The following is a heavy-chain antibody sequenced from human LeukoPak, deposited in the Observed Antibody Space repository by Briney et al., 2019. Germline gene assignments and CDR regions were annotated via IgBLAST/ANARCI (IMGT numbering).Heavy chain of an antibody. V-gene: IGHV4-59*08. CDR2: IYYSGST. Sequence: SETLSLTCTVSGGSISSYYWSWIRQPPGKGLEWIGYIYYSGSTNYNPSLKSRVTISVDTSKNQFSLKLSSVTAADTAVYYCARMAFGGYRYGYGYYFDYWGQGTLVTVSS. D-gene: IGHD5-18*01. CDR3: ARMAFGGYRYGYGYYFDY. J-gene: IGHJ4*02. CDR1: GGSISSYY.